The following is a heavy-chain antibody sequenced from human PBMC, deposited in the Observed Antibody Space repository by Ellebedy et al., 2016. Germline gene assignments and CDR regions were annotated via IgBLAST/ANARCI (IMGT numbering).Heavy chain of an antibody. CDR3: ARVEATFGTYYFDY. V-gene: IGHV4-4*07. CDR2: IYTSGST. CDR1: GGSISSYY. Sequence: SETLSLXXTVSGGSISSYYWSWIRQPAGKGLEWIGRIYTSGSTYYNPSLKSRVTISVDTSKNQFSLKLSSVTAADTAVYYCARVEATFGTYYFDYWGQGTLVTVSS. J-gene: IGHJ4*02. D-gene: IGHD5-24*01.